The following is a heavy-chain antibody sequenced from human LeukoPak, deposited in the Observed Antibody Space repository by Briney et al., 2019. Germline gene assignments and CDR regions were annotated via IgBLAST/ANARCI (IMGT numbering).Heavy chain of an antibody. Sequence: GGSLRLSCAASGFTFDDYAVHRVGQAPGKGLEWVSGISWNSGSIGYADSVKGRFTISRDNAKTSLYLQMNSLRAEDMALYYCAKDAGATQKGYMDVWGKGTTVTVS. CDR2: ISWNSGSI. CDR3: AKDAGATQKGYMDV. J-gene: IGHJ6*03. D-gene: IGHD1-26*01. CDR1: GFTFDDYA. V-gene: IGHV3-9*03.